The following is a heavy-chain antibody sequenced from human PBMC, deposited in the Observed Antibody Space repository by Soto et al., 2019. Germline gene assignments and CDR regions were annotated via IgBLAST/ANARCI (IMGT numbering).Heavy chain of an antibody. CDR1: GFTFSSYG. D-gene: IGHD3-16*01. J-gene: IGHJ6*03. Sequence: GGSLRLSCAASGFTFSSYGMHWVRQAPGKGLEWVAVISYDGSNKYYADSVKGRFTISRDNSKNTLYLQMNSLRAEDTAVYYCAKAQWGSYYYYMDVWGKGTTVTVSS. CDR3: AKAQWGSYYYYMDV. CDR2: ISYDGSNK. V-gene: IGHV3-30*18.